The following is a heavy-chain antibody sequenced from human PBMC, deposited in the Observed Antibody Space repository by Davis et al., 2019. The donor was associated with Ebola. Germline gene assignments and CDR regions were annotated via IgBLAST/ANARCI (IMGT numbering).Heavy chain of an antibody. CDR1: GFTFSSYG. CDR3: AKNTLYSNSPFDY. D-gene: IGHD4-11*01. J-gene: IGHJ4*02. V-gene: IGHV3-30*02. CDR2: IRYDGSNK. Sequence: GESLKISCAASGFTFSSYGMHWVRQAPGKGLEWVAFIRYDGSNKYYADSVKGRFTISRDNSKNTLYLQMNSLRAEDTAVYYCAKNTLYSNSPFDYWGQGTLVTVSS.